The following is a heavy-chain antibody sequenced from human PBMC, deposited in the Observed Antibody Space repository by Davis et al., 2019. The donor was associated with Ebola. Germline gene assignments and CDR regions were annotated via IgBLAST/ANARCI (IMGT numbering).Heavy chain of an antibody. CDR2: IYYSGST. Sequence: MPGGSLRLSCTVSGGSISSYYWSWIRQPPGKGLEWIGYIYYSGSTNYNPSLKSRVTISVDTSKNQFSLKLSSVTAADTAVYYCARAYSSSSQFHFDYWGQGTLVTVSS. D-gene: IGHD6-6*01. J-gene: IGHJ4*02. V-gene: IGHV4-59*01. CDR1: GGSISSYY. CDR3: ARAYSSSSQFHFDY.